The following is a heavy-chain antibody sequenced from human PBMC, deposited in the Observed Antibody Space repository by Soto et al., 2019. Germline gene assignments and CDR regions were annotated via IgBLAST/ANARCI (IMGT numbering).Heavy chain of an antibody. V-gene: IGHV3-33*01. CDR2: IWYDGSNK. J-gene: IGHJ4*02. Sequence: QVQLVESGGGVVQPGRSLRLSCAASGFTFSSYGMHWVRQAPGKGLEWVAVIWYDGSNKYYADSVKGRFTISRDNSKNTLHLQMNSLRAEETAVYYCARDYGKSFYWGQGTLVTVSS. D-gene: IGHD3-16*02. CDR1: GFTFSSYG. CDR3: ARDYGKSFY.